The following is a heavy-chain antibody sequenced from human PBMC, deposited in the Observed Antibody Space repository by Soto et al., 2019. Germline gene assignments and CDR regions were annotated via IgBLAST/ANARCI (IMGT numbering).Heavy chain of an antibody. D-gene: IGHD3-10*01. V-gene: IGHV4-59*01. CDR2: IYYSRST. Sequence: SETLSLTCTVSGGSISSYYWSWIRQPPGKGLEWIGYIYYSRSTNYNPSLKSRVNISEDTSKNQFSLKLSSVTAADTAVYYCARRVVRGVRNWFDPWGQGTLVTVS. J-gene: IGHJ5*02. CDR1: GGSISSYY. CDR3: ARRVVRGVRNWFDP.